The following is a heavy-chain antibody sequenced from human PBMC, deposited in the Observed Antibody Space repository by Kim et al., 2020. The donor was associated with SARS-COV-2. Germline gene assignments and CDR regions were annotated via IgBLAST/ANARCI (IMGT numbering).Heavy chain of an antibody. V-gene: IGHV3-74*01. Sequence: GGSLRLSCAASGFTFSSYWMHWVRQAPGKGLVWVSRINSDGSSTSYADSVKGRFTISRDNAKNTLYLQMNSLRAEDTAVYYCARNFYSSSDRWFDTWGQGTLVTVSS. CDR1: GFTFSSYW. J-gene: IGHJ5*02. CDR3: ARNFYSSSDRWFDT. CDR2: INSDGSST. D-gene: IGHD6-6*01.